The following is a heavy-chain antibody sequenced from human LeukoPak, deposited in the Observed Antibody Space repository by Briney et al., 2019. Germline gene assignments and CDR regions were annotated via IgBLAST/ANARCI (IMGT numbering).Heavy chain of an antibody. CDR3: TTDLGTYYHGSQRLIPIDY. D-gene: IGHD3-10*01. J-gene: IGHJ4*02. V-gene: IGHV3-15*01. CDR1: GFTFTNAW. CDR2: IKSKTDGETT. Sequence: GGSLRLSCVDSGFTFTNAWMSWVRQAPGKGLEWIGCIKSKTDGETTNYAEPVRGRFTISRDDSKSAVYLQMNSLKIEDTAVYYCTTDLGTYYHGSQRLIPIDYWGQGTLVTASS.